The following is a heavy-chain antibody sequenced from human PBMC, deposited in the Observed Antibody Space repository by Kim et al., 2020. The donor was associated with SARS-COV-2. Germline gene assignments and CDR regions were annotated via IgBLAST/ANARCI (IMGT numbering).Heavy chain of an antibody. V-gene: IGHV3-15*01. D-gene: IGHD6-19*01. CDR2: TT. J-gene: IGHJ4*02. Sequence: TTDYAPPVKGSFTISRDDSKNTLYLQMNSLKTEDTAVYYCTTDRGSSGCIDWGQGTLVTVSS. CDR3: TTDRGSSGCID.